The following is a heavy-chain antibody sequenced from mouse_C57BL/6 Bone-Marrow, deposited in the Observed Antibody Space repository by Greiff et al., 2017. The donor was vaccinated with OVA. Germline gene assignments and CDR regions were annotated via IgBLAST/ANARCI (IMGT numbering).Heavy chain of an antibody. CDR1: GISITTGNYR. V-gene: IGHV3-5*01. CDR2: IYYSGTI. D-gene: IGHD1-1*01. Sequence: EVNLVESGPGLVKPSQTVFLTCTVTGISITTGNYRWSWIRQFPGNKLEWIGYIYYSGTITYNPSLTSRTTITRDTPKNQFFLEMNSLTAEDTATYYCARVITTVGYWYFDVWGTGTTVTVSS. J-gene: IGHJ1*03. CDR3: ARVITTVGYWYFDV.